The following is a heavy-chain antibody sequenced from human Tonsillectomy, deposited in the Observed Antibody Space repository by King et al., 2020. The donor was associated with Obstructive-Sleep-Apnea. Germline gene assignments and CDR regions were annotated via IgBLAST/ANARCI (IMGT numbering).Heavy chain of an antibody. V-gene: IGHV4-59*08. J-gene: IGHJ6*02. CDR1: GDSISNYY. Sequence: VQLQESGPGLVKPSETLSLTCTVSGDSISNYYWSWIRQPPGKGLEWIGYIYYSGSTNYNPSLKSRVTISVDTSKNQFSLKLSSVTAADTAVYYCARHSMVSYYYGMDVWGQGTTVTVSS. D-gene: IGHD5-18*01. CDR2: IYYSGST. CDR3: ARHSMVSYYYGMDV.